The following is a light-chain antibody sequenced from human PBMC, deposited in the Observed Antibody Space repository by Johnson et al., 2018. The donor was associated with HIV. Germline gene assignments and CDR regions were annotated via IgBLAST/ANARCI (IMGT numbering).Light chain of an antibody. V-gene: IGLV1-51*01. CDR3: GSWDSSLSLFV. Sequence: QSVLTQPPSVSAAPGQKVTISCSGSSSNIGNNYVSWYQQLPGTAPKLLIYDNNKRPSGIPDRFSGSKSCTSALLGITGLQTGDEADYYCGSWDSSLSLFVFGTGPKVSAL. CDR2: DNN. J-gene: IGLJ1*01. CDR1: SSNIGNNY.